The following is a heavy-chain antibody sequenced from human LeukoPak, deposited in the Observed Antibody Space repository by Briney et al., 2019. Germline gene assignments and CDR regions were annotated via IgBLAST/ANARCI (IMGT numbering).Heavy chain of an antibody. D-gene: IGHD3-22*01. J-gene: IGHJ4*02. CDR3: ARHDSSGYKY. V-gene: IGHV4-59*08. CDR1: GGSISRYY. Sequence: PSETLSLTCIVSGGSISRYYWSWIRQPPGKGLEWIGYIYYSGSTNYNPSLKSRVTISVDTSKNQFSLKVTSVTAADTAIYYCARHDSSGYKYWGQGTLVTVSS. CDR2: IYYSGST.